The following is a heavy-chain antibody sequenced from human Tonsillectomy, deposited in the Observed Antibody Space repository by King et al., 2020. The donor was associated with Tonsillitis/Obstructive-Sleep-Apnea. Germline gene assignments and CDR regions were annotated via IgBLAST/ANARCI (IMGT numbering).Heavy chain of an antibody. CDR3: TRDMFQGSYSYYYYGMDV. V-gene: IGHV3-49*04. Sequence: VQLVESGGGLGQPGRSLRLSCTASGFTFGDYAMSWVRQAPGKGLEWVGFIRSKAYGGSTEYAASVKGIFTISRDDSKSIAYLQMNSLKTEDTAVYYCTRDMFQGSYSYYYYGMDVWGQGTTVTVSS. J-gene: IGHJ6*02. CDR1: GFTFGDYA. CDR2: IRSKAYGGST. D-gene: IGHD3-10*02.